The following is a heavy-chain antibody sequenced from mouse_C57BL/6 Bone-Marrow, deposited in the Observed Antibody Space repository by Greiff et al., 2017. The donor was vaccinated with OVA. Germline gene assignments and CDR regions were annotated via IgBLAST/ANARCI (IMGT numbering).Heavy chain of an antibody. J-gene: IGHJ1*01. V-gene: IGHV1-19*01. CDR1: GYTFTDYY. Sequence: VQLKQSGPVLVKPGASVKMSCKASGYTFTDYYMNWVKQSHGKSLEWIGVINPYNGGTSYNQKFKGKATLTVDKSSSTAYMELHSLTSEDSAVYYCARCPHYYGSSFYWYFDVWGAGTTVTVSS. CDR3: ARCPHYYGSSFYWYFDV. D-gene: IGHD1-1*01. CDR2: INPYNGGT.